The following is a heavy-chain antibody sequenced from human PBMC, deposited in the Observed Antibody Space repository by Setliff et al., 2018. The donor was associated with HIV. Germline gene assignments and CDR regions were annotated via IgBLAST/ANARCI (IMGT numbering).Heavy chain of an antibody. V-gene: IGHV3-21*04. D-gene: IGHD3-10*02. CDR2: ISSSSSYI. Sequence: GGSLRLSCAASGFTFSSYSMNWVRQAPGKGLEWVSSISSSSSYIYYADSVKGRFTISRDNSRNTLYLQMNSLRAEDTAVYYCAKVLLFGVDVFDIWGQGTMVTVSS. CDR3: AKVLLFGVDVFDI. J-gene: IGHJ3*02. CDR1: GFTFSSYS.